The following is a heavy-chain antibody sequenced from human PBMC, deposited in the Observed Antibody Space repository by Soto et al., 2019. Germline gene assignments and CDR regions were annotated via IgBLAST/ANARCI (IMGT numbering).Heavy chain of an antibody. D-gene: IGHD4-17*01. V-gene: IGHV4-30-2*01. CDR3: ASGLVTTLHY. J-gene: IGHJ4*02. CDR1: GGTSRSGGYS. Sequence: SETLCVTWGVAGGTSRSGGYSWSWFRQPPGKGLEWIGYIYHSGSTYYNPSLKSRVTISVDRSKNQFSLKLSSVTAADTAVYYCASGLVTTLHYWGQGTLVTVSS. CDR2: IYHSGST.